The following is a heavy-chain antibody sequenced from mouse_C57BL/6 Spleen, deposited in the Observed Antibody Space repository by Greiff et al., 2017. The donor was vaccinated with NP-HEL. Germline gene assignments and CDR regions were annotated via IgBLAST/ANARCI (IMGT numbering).Heavy chain of an antibody. D-gene: IGHD1-1*01. CDR1: GYTFTSYW. CDR2: IYPGSCST. Sequence: QVQLQQPGAELVKPGASVKMSCKASGYTFTSYWIPWVKQRPGQGLAWIGDIYPGSCSTNYNEKFKSKATLTVDTSSNTAYMQLSSLTSEDSAVYYCARPHYYGSSYPYAMDYWGQGTSVTVSS. V-gene: IGHV1-55*01. J-gene: IGHJ4*01. CDR3: ARPHYYGSSYPYAMDY.